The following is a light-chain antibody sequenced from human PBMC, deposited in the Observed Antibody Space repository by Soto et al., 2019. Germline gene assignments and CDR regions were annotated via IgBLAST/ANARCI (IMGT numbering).Light chain of an antibody. CDR3: SSYTSSSTYV. V-gene: IGLV2-14*01. CDR1: NSDVGGYNY. Sequence: QSVLTQPASVSGSPGQSITISCTGTNSDVGGYNYVSWYQQHPGKAPKLMIYDVSNRPSGVSNRFSGSKSGNTASLTISGLQAEDAADYYCSSYTSSSTYVFGTGTKLTVL. J-gene: IGLJ1*01. CDR2: DVS.